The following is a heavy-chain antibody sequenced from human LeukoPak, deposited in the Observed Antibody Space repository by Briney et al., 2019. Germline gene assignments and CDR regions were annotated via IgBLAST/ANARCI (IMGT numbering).Heavy chain of an antibody. V-gene: IGHV3-30*12. CDR1: GFTFSSYA. J-gene: IGHJ4*02. Sequence: GGSLRLSCAASGFTFSSYAMHWVRQAPGKGLEWVSFISSDGSQKYYADSVKGRFTISRDNAKNSLYLQMNSLRAEDTAVYYCARNKKGDRYTYGHDYWGQGTLVTVSS. D-gene: IGHD5-18*01. CDR2: ISSDGSQK. CDR3: ARNKKGDRYTYGHDY.